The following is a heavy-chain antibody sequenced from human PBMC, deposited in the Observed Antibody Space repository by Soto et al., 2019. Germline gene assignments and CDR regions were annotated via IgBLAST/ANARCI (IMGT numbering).Heavy chain of an antibody. J-gene: IGHJ6*02. D-gene: IGHD6-19*01. CDR1: GFTFSSYA. CDR3: AKDPVAGTYPKGQEMTEHRTYYYYGRDV. Sequence: EVQLLESGGGLVQPGGSLRLSCAASGFTFSSYAMSWVRQAPGKGLEWVSAISGSGGSTYYADSVKGRFTISRDNSKKPPYLQMNSRRAGDKAVDYCAKDPVAGTYPKGQEMTEHRTYYYYGRDVWGQGTTVTVSS. CDR2: ISGSGGST. V-gene: IGHV3-23*01.